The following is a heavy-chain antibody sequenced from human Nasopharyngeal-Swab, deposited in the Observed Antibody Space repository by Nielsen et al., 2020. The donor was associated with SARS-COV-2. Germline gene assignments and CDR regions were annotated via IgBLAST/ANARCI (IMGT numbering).Heavy chain of an antibody. D-gene: IGHD5-18*01. CDR3: TRDFDAATGY. Sequence: GESLKISCSASGFTFSSYWMHWVRQAPGKGLVWVSRISPDGTTTGHADSVKGRFTISRDNARSALYLKINSLRADDTAVYYCTRDFDAATGYWGQGTLVTVSS. J-gene: IGHJ4*02. CDR2: ISPDGTTT. CDR1: GFTFSSYW. V-gene: IGHV3-74*01.